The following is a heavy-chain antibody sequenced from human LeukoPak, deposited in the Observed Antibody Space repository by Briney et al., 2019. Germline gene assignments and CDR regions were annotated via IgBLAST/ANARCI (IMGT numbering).Heavy chain of an antibody. CDR3: AKTTGGAAAGSCLEG. D-gene: IGHD6-13*01. V-gene: IGHV3-23*01. CDR1: GGSISSTGYY. J-gene: IGHJ4*02. CDR2: ISGSGSST. Sequence: PSETLSLTCTVSGGSISSTGYYWAWIRPPPGQGLEWVSGISGSGSSTYYADSVKGRFTISRDNSKNTLFLQMNSLRAEDTAVYYCAKTTGGAAAGSCLEGWGQGTLVTVSS.